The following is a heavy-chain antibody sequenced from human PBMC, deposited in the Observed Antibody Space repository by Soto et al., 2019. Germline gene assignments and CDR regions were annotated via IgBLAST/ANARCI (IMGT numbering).Heavy chain of an antibody. V-gene: IGHV4-4*07. CDR3: ARAIQALHGGNWFDP. CDR1: GCSISSYY. D-gene: IGHD3-16*01. J-gene: IGHJ5*02. CDR2: IYTSGST. Sequence: SETLSLTCPVSGCSISSYYWSWIRQPAGKGLEWIGRIYTSGSTNYNPSLKSRVTMSVDTSKNQFSLKLSSVTAADTAVYYCARAIQALHGGNWFDPWGQGTLVTVSS.